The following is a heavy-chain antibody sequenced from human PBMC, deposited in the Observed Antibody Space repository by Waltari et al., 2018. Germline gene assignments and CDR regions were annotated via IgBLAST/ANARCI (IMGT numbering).Heavy chain of an antibody. Sequence: QLQLQESGPRLVRPSETLSLICRVSGVSITSNLHYWAWIRQSPGQGLEWIGTVSYSGTTYISPSLKSRVSVSRDTSKNQVSLILGSVTAADMAVYYCATYIGASVGTAAFDVWGQGTMVTVSS. CDR2: VSYSGTT. J-gene: IGHJ3*01. V-gene: IGHV4-39*01. CDR1: GVSITSNLHY. D-gene: IGHD5-12*01. CDR3: ATYIGASVGTAAFDV.